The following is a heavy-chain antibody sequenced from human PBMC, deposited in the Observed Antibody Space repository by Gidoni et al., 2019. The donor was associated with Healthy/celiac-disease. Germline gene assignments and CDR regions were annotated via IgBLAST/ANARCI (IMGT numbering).Heavy chain of an antibody. CDR3: ARGGRYCSSTSCYFVAYYFDY. Sequence: QVQLQESGPGLVKPSETLSLTCTVSGGSISSYYWSWIRQPPGKGLEWIGYIYYSGSTNYNPSLKSRVTISVDTSKNQFSLKLSSVTAADTAVYYCARGGRYCSSTSCYFVAYYFDYWGQGTLVTVSS. CDR2: IYYSGST. J-gene: IGHJ4*02. CDR1: GGSISSYY. D-gene: IGHD2-2*01. V-gene: IGHV4-59*01.